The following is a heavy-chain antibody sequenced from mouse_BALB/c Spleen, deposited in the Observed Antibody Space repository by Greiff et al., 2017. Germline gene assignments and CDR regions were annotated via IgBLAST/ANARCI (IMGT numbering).Heavy chain of an antibody. CDR1: GFTFSDYY. CDR3: ARDRGYDVAY. D-gene: IGHD2-14*01. Sequence: DVHLVESGGGLVKPGGSLKLSCAASGFTFSDYYMYWVRQTPEKRLEWVATISDGGSYTYYPDSVKGRFTISRDNAKNNLYLQMSSLKSEDTAMYYCARDRGYDVAYWGQGTLVTVSA. CDR2: ISDGGSYT. V-gene: IGHV5-4*02. J-gene: IGHJ3*01.